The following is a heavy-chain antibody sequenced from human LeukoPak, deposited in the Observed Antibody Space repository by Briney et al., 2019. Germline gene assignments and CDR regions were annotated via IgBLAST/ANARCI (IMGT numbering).Heavy chain of an antibody. CDR1: GGSISSHY. CDR2: MYYSGST. D-gene: IGHD2-15*01. V-gene: IGHV4-59*08. J-gene: IGHJ4*02. CDR3: VRSSTYHLFDD. Sequence: PSETLSLTCTVSGGSISSHYCSWIRQPPGKGLEWIGYMYYSGSTNYNPSLKSRVTISVDMSKNQFSLKLSSMTAADTAVYYCVRSSTYHLFDDWGQGTLVTVSS.